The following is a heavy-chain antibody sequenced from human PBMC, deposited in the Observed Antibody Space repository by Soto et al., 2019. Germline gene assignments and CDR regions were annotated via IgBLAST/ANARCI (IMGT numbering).Heavy chain of an antibody. CDR3: ARPLGYCSGGSCFPFEY. CDR2: IKQDGGEK. J-gene: IGHJ4*02. D-gene: IGHD2-15*01. CDR1: GFTFSSYW. Sequence: EVQLVESGGGLVQPGGSLRLSCAASGFTFSSYWMTWVRQAPGKGLEWVANIKQDGGEKYYVDSVKGRFTISRDNAQKSLYLQTNSLRVEDTAVYYCARPLGYCSGGSCFPFEYWGQGALVTVSA. V-gene: IGHV3-7*01.